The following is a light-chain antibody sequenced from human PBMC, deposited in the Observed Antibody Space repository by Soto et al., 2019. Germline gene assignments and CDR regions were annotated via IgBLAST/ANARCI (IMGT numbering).Light chain of an antibody. Sequence: QSVLTQPPSASGTPGQRVTISCSGDISNIGTNSVHWYQHLPGTAPKLVIYADSQRPSGVPDRFSGSKSGSSASLAITGLRAEDEATYYCQSFDRSQTYDNRLSGVFGGGTKLTVL. CDR1: ISNIGTNS. CDR2: ADS. CDR3: QSFDRSQTYDNRLSGV. J-gene: IGLJ3*02. V-gene: IGLV1-44*01.